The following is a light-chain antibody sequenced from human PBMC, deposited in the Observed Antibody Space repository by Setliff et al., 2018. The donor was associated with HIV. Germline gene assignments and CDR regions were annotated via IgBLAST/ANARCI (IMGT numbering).Light chain of an antibody. CDR2: DND. V-gene: IGLV1-51*01. CDR3: ETWDSSLSGCV. CDR1: SSNIGNNY. J-gene: IGLJ1*01. Sequence: QSVLTQPPSVSAAPGQKVTISCSGSSSNIGNNYVSWYQQLPGTAPTLLIYDNDKRPSGIPDRFSGSKSGTSATLGITGLQTGDEADYYCETWDSSLSGCVFGTGTKGTVL.